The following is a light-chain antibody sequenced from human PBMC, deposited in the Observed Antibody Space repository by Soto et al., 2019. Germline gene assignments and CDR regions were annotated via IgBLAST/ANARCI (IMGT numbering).Light chain of an antibody. CDR1: QSVSSSY. Sequence: EIALTQSPGTLSLPPGERATLSCRASQSVSSSYLAWYQQKPGQAPRLLIYGASSRATGIPDRFSGSGSGTDFTLTISRLEPEDFAVYYCQQYGSSLYIFGQGTKLEIK. CDR3: QQYGSSLYI. CDR2: GAS. J-gene: IGKJ2*01. V-gene: IGKV3-20*01.